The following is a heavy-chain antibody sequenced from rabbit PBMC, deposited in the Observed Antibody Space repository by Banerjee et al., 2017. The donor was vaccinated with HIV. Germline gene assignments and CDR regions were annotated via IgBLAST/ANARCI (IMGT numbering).Heavy chain of an antibody. CDR3: ARAPAYAGSSGRFAFNL. V-gene: IGHV1S40*01. D-gene: IGHD1-1*01. CDR2: IYTSGGTT. J-gene: IGHJ4*01. Sequence: QSLEESGGDLVKPGASLTLTCTASGFSFSSSYYMCWVRQAPGKGLEWIACIYTSGGTTYYASWAKGRFTISKTSSTTVTLQMTSLTAADTAIYFCARAPAYAGSSGRFAFNLWGQGTLVTVS. CDR1: GFSFSSSYY.